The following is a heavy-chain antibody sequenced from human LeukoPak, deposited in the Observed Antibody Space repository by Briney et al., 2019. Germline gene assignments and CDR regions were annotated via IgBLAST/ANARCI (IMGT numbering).Heavy chain of an antibody. CDR1: GFIFSSHE. V-gene: IGHV3-48*03. CDR2: ISGDGTTI. Sequence: GGSLRLSCEASGFIFSSHEMNWVRQSPGKGLEWLSYISGDGTTIYYEDSVRGRFTISRDNAKKSLSLQMNSLRVEDTAVYYCVRRESSGFFYYFDHWGQGVLVTVSS. D-gene: IGHD3-22*01. J-gene: IGHJ4*02. CDR3: VRRESSGFFYYFDH.